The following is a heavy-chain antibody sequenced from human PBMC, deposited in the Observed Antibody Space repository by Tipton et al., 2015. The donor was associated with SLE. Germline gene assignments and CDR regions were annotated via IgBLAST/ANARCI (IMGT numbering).Heavy chain of an antibody. Sequence: TLSLTCAVYGGSFSGYYWSWIRQPPGKGLEWIGEINHSGSTNYNPSLKSRVTISVDTSKNQFSLNLSSVTAADTAVYYCARGSGYHDAFDIWGQGTMVTVSS. D-gene: IGHD5-18*01. J-gene: IGHJ3*02. V-gene: IGHV4-34*01. CDR3: ARGSGYHDAFDI. CDR1: GGSFSGYY. CDR2: INHSGST.